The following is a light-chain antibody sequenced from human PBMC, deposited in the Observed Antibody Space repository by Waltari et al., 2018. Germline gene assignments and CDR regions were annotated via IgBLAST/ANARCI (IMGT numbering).Light chain of an antibody. CDR3: SSYTSSTTLV. J-gene: IGLJ3*02. V-gene: IGLV2-14*03. Sequence: QSALTQPASVSGSPGQSITISCTGTSSDVGGYNFVSWYQQPPVKAPKLMSYDVSKRPSWVSNRFSGSKSCNTASRTISGLQAEDEADYYCSSYTSSTTLVVGGGTKLTVL. CDR2: DVS. CDR1: SSDVGGYNF.